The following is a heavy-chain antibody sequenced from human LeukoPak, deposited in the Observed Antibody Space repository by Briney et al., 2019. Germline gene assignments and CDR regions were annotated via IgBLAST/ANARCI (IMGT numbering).Heavy chain of an antibody. Sequence: GGSLRLSCAASGFTFSGYAMSWVRQAPGKGLEWVSAISGSGGSTYYADSVKGRFTISRDNSKNTLYLQMNSLRAEDTAVYYCAKGARIVVVPAALYYFDYWGQGTLVTASS. CDR3: AKGARIVVVPAALYYFDY. V-gene: IGHV3-23*01. CDR2: ISGSGGST. CDR1: GFTFSGYA. D-gene: IGHD2-2*01. J-gene: IGHJ4*02.